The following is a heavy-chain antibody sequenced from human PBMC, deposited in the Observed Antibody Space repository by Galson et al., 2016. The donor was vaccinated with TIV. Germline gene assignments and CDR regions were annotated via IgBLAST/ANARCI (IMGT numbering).Heavy chain of an antibody. Sequence: QSGAEVKKPGESLKISCQSSGYKFNSYWIGWVRQMPGKGPEWMGIIYPGDSGSRKSPSFQGQVTKSVDKSINTAYLHVSSRKASEPAIYYCASQSKNAYDVWGQGTLVTVSS. CDR1: GYKFNSYW. CDR2: IYPGDSGS. V-gene: IGHV5-51*01. J-gene: IGHJ3*01. CDR3: ASQSKNAYDV.